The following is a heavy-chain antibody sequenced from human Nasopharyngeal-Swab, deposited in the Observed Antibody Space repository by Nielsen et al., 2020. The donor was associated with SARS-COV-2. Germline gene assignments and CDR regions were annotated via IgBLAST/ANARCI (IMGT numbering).Heavy chain of an antibody. D-gene: IGHD4-11*01. Sequence: GESLKISCAASGFTFSSYSMNWVRQAPGKGLEWVSSISSSSNYIYYADSVKGRFTVSRDNSKNTLYLQMNSLRVEDTAVYYCAKDNSVRYPDYWGQGTLVTVSS. CDR1: GFTFSSYS. CDR2: ISSSSNYI. J-gene: IGHJ4*02. CDR3: AKDNSVRYPDY. V-gene: IGHV3-21*04.